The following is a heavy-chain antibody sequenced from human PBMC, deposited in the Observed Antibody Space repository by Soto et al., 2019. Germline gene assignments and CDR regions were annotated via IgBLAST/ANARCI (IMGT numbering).Heavy chain of an antibody. V-gene: IGHV4-31*03. J-gene: IGHJ4*02. CDR2: VYYSGST. Sequence: QVQLQESGPGLVKPSQTLSLTCTVSGGSISSGGYYWSWIRQHPGKGLEWIGYVYYSGSTYYNPSLKSRVTISVDTSTNQFSLKLSSVTAADTAVYYCARVESYDSSGYRSPSYFDYWGQGTLVTVSS. CDR1: GGSISSGGYY. D-gene: IGHD3-22*01. CDR3: ARVESYDSSGYRSPSYFDY.